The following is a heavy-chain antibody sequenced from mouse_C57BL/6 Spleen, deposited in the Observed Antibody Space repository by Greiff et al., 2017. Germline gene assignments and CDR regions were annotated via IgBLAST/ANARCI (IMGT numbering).Heavy chain of an antibody. J-gene: IGHJ4*01. Sequence: EVQLVESEGGLVQPGSSMKLSCTASGFTFSDYYMAWVRQVPEKGLEWVANINYDGSSTYYLDSLKSRFIISRDNAKNILYLQMSSLKSEDTATYDCARDYGGLDYWGQGTSVTVSS. CDR1: GFTFSDYY. V-gene: IGHV5-16*01. CDR2: INYDGSST. CDR3: ARDYGGLDY. D-gene: IGHD1-2*01.